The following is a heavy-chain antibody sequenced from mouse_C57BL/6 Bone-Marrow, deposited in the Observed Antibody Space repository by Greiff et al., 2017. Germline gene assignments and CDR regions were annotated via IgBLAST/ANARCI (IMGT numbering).Heavy chain of an antibody. V-gene: IGHV14-4*01. CDR1: GFNIKDDS. J-gene: IGHJ3*01. D-gene: IGHD1-1*01. CDR3: TTFIYYGSSFFAY. CDR2: IDPENGDT. Sequence: EVQLQQSGAELVRPGASVKLSCTASGFNIKDDSMHWVKQRPEQGLEWIGWIDPENGDTEYASKFQGKATITADKSSNTAYLQLSSLTSEDTAGYYCTTFIYYGSSFFAYWGQGTLVTVSA.